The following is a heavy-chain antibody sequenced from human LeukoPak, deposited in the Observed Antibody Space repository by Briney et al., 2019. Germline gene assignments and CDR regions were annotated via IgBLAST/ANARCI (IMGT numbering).Heavy chain of an antibody. Sequence: GGSLRLSCAASGFTFSDYYMSWMRHAPGKGLEWVSYISSSGSTIYYADSVKGRFTISRDNAKNSLYLQMNSLRAEDTAVYYCARGLRREPWYFDLWGRGTLVTVSS. CDR1: GFTFSDYY. D-gene: IGHD1-26*01. V-gene: IGHV3-11*01. CDR2: ISSSGSTI. J-gene: IGHJ2*01. CDR3: ARGLRREPWYFDL.